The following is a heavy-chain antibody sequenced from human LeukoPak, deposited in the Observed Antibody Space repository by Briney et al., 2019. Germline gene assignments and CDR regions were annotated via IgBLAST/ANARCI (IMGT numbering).Heavy chain of an antibody. CDR3: ARDFREQQLARTLYFDY. D-gene: IGHD6-13*01. V-gene: IGHV4-61*02. CDR2: ISSSGST. J-gene: IGHJ4*02. CDR1: GGSISSGDYY. Sequence: PSQTLSLTCTVSGGSISSGDYYWSWIRQPAGKGLEWIGRISSSGSTNYNPSLKSRVTISVDTSKNQFSLKLSSVTAADTAVYYCARDFREQQLARTLYFDYWGQGTLVTVSS.